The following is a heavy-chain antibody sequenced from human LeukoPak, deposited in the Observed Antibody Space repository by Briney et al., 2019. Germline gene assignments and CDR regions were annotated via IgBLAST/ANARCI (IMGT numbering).Heavy chain of an antibody. CDR1: GVSITGYF. CDR3: ARDSAYSSDWPDAFDV. D-gene: IGHD6-25*01. Sequence: SETLSLTCSVSGVSITGYFWSWLRQPPGKGLEWIGYISYTGNSNYNPSLNSRVTISLDASNNQFSLRLNSLTPADTAVYYCARDSAYSSDWPDAFDVWGHGTVVTVSS. J-gene: IGHJ3*01. V-gene: IGHV4-59*01. CDR2: ISYTGNS.